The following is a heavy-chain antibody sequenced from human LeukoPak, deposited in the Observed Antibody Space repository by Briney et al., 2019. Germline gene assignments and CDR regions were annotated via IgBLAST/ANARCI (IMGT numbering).Heavy chain of an antibody. CDR3: ARRATAVPGDY. V-gene: IGHV3-66*02. Sequence: GGSLRLSCAASGFNVGSDYMNWVRQAPGKGLEWVSVLFIGGNRYYADSVQGRFTISRDDSRNILYLQMNSLRPEDSAVYYCARRATAVPGDYWGQGTLVTVSS. CDR1: GFNVGSDY. CDR2: LFIGGNR. J-gene: IGHJ4*02. D-gene: IGHD6-25*01.